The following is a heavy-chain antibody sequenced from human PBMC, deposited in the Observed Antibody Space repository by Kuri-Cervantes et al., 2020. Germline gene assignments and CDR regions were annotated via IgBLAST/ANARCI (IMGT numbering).Heavy chain of an antibody. D-gene: IGHD3-10*01. J-gene: IGHJ6*02. CDR3: ARWGGGYYYYGMDV. CDR2: IKQDGSEK. Sequence: GGSLRLSCAASGFTFSSYGMHWVRQAPGKGLEWVANIKQDGSEKYYVDSVKGRLTISRDNAKNSLYLQMNSLRAEDTAVYYCARWGGGYYYYGMDVWGQGTTVTVSS. CDR1: GFTFSSYG. V-gene: IGHV3-7*03.